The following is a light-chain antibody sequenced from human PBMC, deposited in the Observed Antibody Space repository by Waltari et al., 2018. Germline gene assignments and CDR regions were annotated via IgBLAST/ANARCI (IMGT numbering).Light chain of an antibody. CDR1: SLRSYF. CDR2: AKD. CDR3: NSRDSSGDHKVV. Sequence: SSELTQDPAVSVALGQTVRITCQGDSLRSYFASWYQQKAGQAPVLLIFAKDKRPSGIPDRFSGSGSGNTASLTIAGAQAEDEGAYYCNSRDSSGDHKVVFDTGTHLTVL. J-gene: IGLJ2*01. V-gene: IGLV3-19*01.